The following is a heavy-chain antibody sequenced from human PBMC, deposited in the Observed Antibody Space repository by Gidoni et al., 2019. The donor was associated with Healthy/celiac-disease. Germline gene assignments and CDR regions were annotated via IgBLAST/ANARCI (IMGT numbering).Heavy chain of an antibody. Sequence: QVQLQQWGAGLLTPSETLSLTCAVYGWSFSGYYWSWIRQPPGKGLEWIGEINHSGSTNYNPSLKSRVTISVDTSKNQFSLKLSSVTAADTAVYYCARGSRGWYYYDSSGYIPYWGQGTLVTVSS. J-gene: IGHJ4*02. CDR2: INHSGST. CDR1: GWSFSGYY. D-gene: IGHD3-22*01. V-gene: IGHV4-34*01. CDR3: ARGSRGWYYYDSSGYIPY.